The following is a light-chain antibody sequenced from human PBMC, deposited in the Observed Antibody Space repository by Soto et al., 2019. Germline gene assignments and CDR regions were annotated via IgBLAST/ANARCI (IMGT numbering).Light chain of an antibody. J-gene: IGKJ4*01. V-gene: IGKV3-20*01. Sequence: EIVLTQSPGTLSLSPGERATLSCRASQSVSSSYLTWYQQKPGQAPRLLIYGSSSRATDIPDRFSGSGSGTDFTLSISRLEPEDFAVYYCQHYGGPVTFGGGTKVEIK. CDR2: GSS. CDR3: QHYGGPVT. CDR1: QSVSSSY.